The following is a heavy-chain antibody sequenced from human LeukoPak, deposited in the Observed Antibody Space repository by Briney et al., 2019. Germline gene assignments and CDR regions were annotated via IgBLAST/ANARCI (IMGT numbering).Heavy chain of an antibody. V-gene: IGHV4-39*07. D-gene: IGHD5-18*01. CDR3: AALYSYGYGYYYYYMDV. J-gene: IGHJ6*03. CDR1: GGSISSSSYY. Sequence: SETLSLTCTVSGGSISSSSYYWGWIRQPPGKGLEWIGSIYYSGSTYYNPSLKSRVTISVDTSKNQFSLKLSSVTAADTAVYYCAALYSYGYGYYYYYMDVWGKGTTVTVSS. CDR2: IYYSGST.